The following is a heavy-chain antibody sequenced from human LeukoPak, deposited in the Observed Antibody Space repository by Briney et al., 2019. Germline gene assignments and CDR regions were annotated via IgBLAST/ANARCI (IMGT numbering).Heavy chain of an antibody. V-gene: IGHV4-4*07. CDR3: ARGPYSYDSSGAFDI. Sequence: SETLSLTCTVSGVSISNYYWSWIRQPAGKGLEWIGRISSSGSTNYNLSLKSRVTISVDTSKNQFSLKLSSVTAADTAVYFCARGPYSYDSSGAFDIWGQGTMVTVSS. CDR2: ISSSGST. J-gene: IGHJ3*02. CDR1: GVSISNYY. D-gene: IGHD3-22*01.